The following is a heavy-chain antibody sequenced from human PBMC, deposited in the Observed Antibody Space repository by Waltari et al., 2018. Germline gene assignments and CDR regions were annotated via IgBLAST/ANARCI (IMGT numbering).Heavy chain of an antibody. Sequence: QLKLVQSGAEVKKPGASVTVSCKASGYTFTDYYIHWVRQAPGKELEWMGIINPPNKDGSTRYAQKFQGRITRTRDTSTNTVYLEMRSLRSDDTAMYYCVKDRWGGFVLAGSLGYFDYWGQGTLVTVSS. CDR2: INPPNKDGST. CDR1: GYTFTDYY. J-gene: IGHJ4*03. CDR3: VKDRWGGFVLAGSLGYFDY. D-gene: IGHD2-8*02. V-gene: IGHV1-46*01.